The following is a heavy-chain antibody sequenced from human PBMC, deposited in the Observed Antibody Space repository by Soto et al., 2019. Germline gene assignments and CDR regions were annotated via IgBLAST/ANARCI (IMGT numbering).Heavy chain of an antibody. V-gene: IGHV1-24*01. CDR2: FDPEDGET. Sequence: SVKVSFKVSGSTLTKLSVRWGRPDPGKGLEWMGGFDPEDGETIYAQKFQGRVTMTEDTSTDTAYMELSSLRSEDTAVYYCATGPYCSSTSCYGWFDPWGQGTLVTFSS. D-gene: IGHD2-2*01. CDR3: ATGPYCSSTSCYGWFDP. CDR1: GSTLTKLS. J-gene: IGHJ5*02.